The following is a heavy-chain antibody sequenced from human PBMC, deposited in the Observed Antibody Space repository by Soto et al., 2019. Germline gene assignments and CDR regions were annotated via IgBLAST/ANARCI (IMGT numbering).Heavy chain of an antibody. CDR3: GRDQGGYDIVWPRGAAIQYGMDV. J-gene: IGHJ6*02. Sequence: TLSLPCTASRGSISSGDYYWSWIRHPPGKGLEWIGYIYYTGSTYYNPSLKSRVTITVDTSKTQFSLKLSSVTAADTAVYYCGRDQGGYDIVWPRGAAIQYGMDVWGQGTTVTVXS. V-gene: IGHV4-30-4*08. CDR1: RGSISSGDYY. CDR2: IYYTGST. D-gene: IGHD3-9*01.